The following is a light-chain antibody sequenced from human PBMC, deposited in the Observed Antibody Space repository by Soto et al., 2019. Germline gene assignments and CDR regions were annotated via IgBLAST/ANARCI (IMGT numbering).Light chain of an antibody. J-gene: IGKJ3*01. V-gene: IGKV3-15*01. CDR2: GAS. CDR3: QQYDNLPLT. CDR1: QGVGSN. Sequence: EIGVTQSPATLSLSPGERATLSFRARQGVGSNLAWYQQKPGQAPRLLIFGASSRATGVPARFSGSGSGTEFPLTINRLPSEDFEVYFRQQYDNLPLTFGPGTQVDI.